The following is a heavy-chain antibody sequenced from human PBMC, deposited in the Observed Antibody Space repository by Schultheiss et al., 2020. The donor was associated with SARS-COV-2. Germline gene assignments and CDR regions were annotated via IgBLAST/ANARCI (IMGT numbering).Heavy chain of an antibody. J-gene: IGHJ3*02. D-gene: IGHD2-2*01. CDR1: GFTFSDYY. V-gene: IGHV3-11*01. CDR2: ISSSGNTI. Sequence: GGSLRLSCAASGFTFSDYYMSWIRQAPGKGLEWVSYISSSGNTIYYADSVKGRFTISRDNAKNSLYLQMNSLRAEDTAVYYCASQSPKDIVVVRRAFDIWGQGTMVTVSS. CDR3: ASQSPKDIVVVRRAFDI.